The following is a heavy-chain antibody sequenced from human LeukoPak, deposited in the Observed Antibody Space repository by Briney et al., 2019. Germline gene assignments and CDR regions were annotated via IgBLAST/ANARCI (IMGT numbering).Heavy chain of an antibody. J-gene: IGHJ4*02. CDR2: IYYSGST. CDR1: GHPISRHY. D-gene: IGHD3-10*01. V-gene: IGHV4-59*08. Sequence: PETLSLTCTVPGHPISRHYWRWTPQSPGKGLEWLGYIYYSGSTNYNPSLKSRVTLSVDTSKNQFSLKLSSVTAADAAVYLCTRHTLGSGPRMYYWGQGTLVTVSS. CDR3: TRHTLGSGPRMYY.